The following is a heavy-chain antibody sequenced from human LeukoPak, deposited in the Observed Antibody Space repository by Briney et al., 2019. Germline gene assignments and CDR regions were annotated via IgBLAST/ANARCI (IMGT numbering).Heavy chain of an antibody. J-gene: IGHJ6*02. Sequence: SVKVSCKASGGTFSSYASSWVRQAPGQGLEWMGGIIPIFGTANYAQKFQGRVTITADESTSTAYMELSSLRSEDTAVYYCARDFCSSTSCYRLPYYGMDVWGQGTTVTVSS. D-gene: IGHD2-2*01. CDR3: ARDFCSSTSCYRLPYYGMDV. CDR1: GGTFSSYA. CDR2: IIPIFGTA. V-gene: IGHV1-69*13.